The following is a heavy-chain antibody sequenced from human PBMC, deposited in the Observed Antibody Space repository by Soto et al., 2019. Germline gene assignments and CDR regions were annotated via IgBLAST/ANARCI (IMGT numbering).Heavy chain of an antibody. V-gene: IGHV3-23*01. Sequence: EVHLLESGGDLLQPGGSLRLSCAASGFAFSSYAMGWVRQAPGKGLEWVSGIFASGGSTYYADSVMGRFTISRDNPKNTLYLQMNSLRPEDTAVYYCATAVWVTWGLYFLDSWGQGTLVSVSS. J-gene: IGHJ4*02. D-gene: IGHD2-2*02. CDR1: GFAFSSYA. CDR2: IFASGGST. CDR3: ATAVWVTWGLYFLDS.